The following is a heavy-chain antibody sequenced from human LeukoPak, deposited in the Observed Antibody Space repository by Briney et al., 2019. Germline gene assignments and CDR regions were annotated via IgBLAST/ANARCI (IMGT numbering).Heavy chain of an antibody. CDR2: ISSSSSYI. CDR1: GFIFRSHS. D-gene: IGHD6-19*01. V-gene: IGHV3-21*01. Sequence: GGSLRLSYAACGFIFRSHSMKWVRQAPGKGPEWVSSISSSSSYIYYADSVKGRFTISRDNAKNSLYLQRNSLRAEDTAVYYCASWEVAGSADYCGQGTLVTVSS. J-gene: IGHJ4*02. CDR3: ASWEVAGSADY.